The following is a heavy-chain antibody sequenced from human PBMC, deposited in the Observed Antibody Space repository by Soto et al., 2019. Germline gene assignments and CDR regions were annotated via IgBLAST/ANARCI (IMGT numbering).Heavy chain of an antibody. V-gene: IGHV1-18*01. CDR3: ARRALSYYDSSGYYSGAAFDI. D-gene: IGHD3-22*01. CDR1: GYTFTSYG. J-gene: IGHJ3*02. CDR2: ISAYNGNT. Sequence: QVQLVQSGAEVKKPGASVKVSCKASGYTFTSYGISWVRQAPGQGLEWMGRISAYNGNTNYAQKLQGRVTMTTDTSTSTAYMEPRSLRSDDTAVYYCARRALSYYDSSGYYSGAAFDIWGQGTMVTVSS.